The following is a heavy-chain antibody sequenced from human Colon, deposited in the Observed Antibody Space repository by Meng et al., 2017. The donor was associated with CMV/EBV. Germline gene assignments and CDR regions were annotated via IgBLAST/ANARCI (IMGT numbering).Heavy chain of an antibody. CDR3: ARFFPYCSADNCYPYFDF. CDR1: TYTSYD. Sequence: TYTSYDISGVRQATGQELEWIGWMNPNSGNTGYAQKFQGRVTMTRNTSINTAYMELSSLNFEDTAVYYCARFFPYCSADNCYPYFDFWGQGTLVTVSS. J-gene: IGHJ4*02. CDR2: MNPNSGNT. V-gene: IGHV1-8*01. D-gene: IGHD2-15*01.